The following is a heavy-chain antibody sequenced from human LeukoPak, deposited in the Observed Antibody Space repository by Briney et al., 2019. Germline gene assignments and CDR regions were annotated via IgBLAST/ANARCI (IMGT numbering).Heavy chain of an antibody. CDR1: GYPISSGYY. J-gene: IGHJ4*02. Sequence: SETLSLTCAVSGYPISSGYYWGWIRQPPGKGLEWIGSIYHSGSTYYNPSLKSRVTISVDTSKNQFSLKLSSVTAADTAVYYCARAPIVLMVYSSPNYFDYWGQGTLVTVSS. CDR3: ARAPIVLMVYSSPNYFDY. CDR2: IYHSGST. D-gene: IGHD2-8*01. V-gene: IGHV4-38-2*01.